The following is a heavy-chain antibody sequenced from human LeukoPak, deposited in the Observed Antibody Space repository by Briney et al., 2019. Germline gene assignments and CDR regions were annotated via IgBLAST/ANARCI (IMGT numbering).Heavy chain of an antibody. CDR2: ISGPGGTT. Sequence: PGGSLRLSCVVSGFTFSTHAMTWVRQAPGKGLERVSDISGPGGTTYYAASVKGRFTISRDNSKNTLFLQMNSLRAEDTAVYYCAKEDSDYGDSSLDYWGQGTLVTVSS. D-gene: IGHD4-17*01. V-gene: IGHV3-23*01. CDR3: AKEDSDYGDSSLDY. CDR1: GFTFSTHA. J-gene: IGHJ4*02.